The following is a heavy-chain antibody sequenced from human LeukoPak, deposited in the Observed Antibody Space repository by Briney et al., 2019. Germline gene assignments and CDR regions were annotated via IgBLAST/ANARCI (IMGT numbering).Heavy chain of an antibody. D-gene: IGHD1-20*01. CDR1: GFTFSDYY. Sequence: PGGSLRLSCAASGFTFSDYYMSWIRQAPGKGLEWVSYISSSGSTIYYADSVKGRFTISRDNSKNTLYLQMNSLRAEDTAVYYCARDSDSSWYPRDNWNDLNYWGQGTLVTVSS. V-gene: IGHV3-11*04. CDR2: ISSSGSTI. CDR3: ARDSDSSWYPRDNWNDLNY. J-gene: IGHJ4*02.